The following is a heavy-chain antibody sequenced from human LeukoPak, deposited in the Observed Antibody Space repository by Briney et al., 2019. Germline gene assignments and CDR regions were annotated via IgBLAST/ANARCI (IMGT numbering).Heavy chain of an antibody. V-gene: IGHV3-7*01. D-gene: IGHD5-12*01. Sequence: GGSLSLSCAASGLTFSSYWMSWVRQAPGKGLEWVANIKQDGSEKYYVDSVKGRFTISRDNAKNSLYLQMNSLRAEDTAVYYCARVVDIVAYYFDYWGQGTLVTVSS. J-gene: IGHJ4*02. CDR1: GLTFSSYW. CDR2: IKQDGSEK. CDR3: ARVVDIVAYYFDY.